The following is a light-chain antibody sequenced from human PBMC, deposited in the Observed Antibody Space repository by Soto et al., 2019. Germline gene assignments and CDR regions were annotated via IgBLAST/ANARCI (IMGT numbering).Light chain of an antibody. CDR3: QQSYSTLGS. J-gene: IGKJ2*01. CDR1: HSINNY. CDR2: AAS. Sequence: QMTQTQSSLSASVGDRVIITCRADHSINNYLNWYQQKPGQVPKLLIYAASTLQSGVPSRFSGSGSGRVFTLTINSLQPEDFATYYCQQSYSTLGSFGRGTRLEI. V-gene: IGKV1-39*01.